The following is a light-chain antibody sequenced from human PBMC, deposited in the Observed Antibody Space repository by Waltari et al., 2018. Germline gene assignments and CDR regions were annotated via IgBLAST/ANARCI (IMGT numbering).Light chain of an antibody. CDR2: EVN. J-gene: IGLJ2*01. V-gene: IGLV2-8*01. CDR3: TSYAGSHNWV. Sequence: QSALTQPPSASGSPGQSVTISCTGTSSDVGGYNYVSWYQPHPGKAPKLMISEVNKRPAGVPDRFSGSESGNTASLTVSGLQADDEADYYCTSYAGSHNWVFGGGTKLTVL. CDR1: SSDVGGYNY.